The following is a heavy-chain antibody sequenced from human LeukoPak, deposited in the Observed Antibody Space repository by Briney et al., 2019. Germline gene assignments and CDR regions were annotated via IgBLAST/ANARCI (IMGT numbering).Heavy chain of an antibody. CDR2: ISSSRSYI. Sequence: GGSLRLSCAASGFTFSSYSMNWVRQAPGKGLEWVSSISSSRSYIYYADSVKGRFTISRDNAKNSLYLQMNSLRAEDTAVYYCARVGYCSGGSCPFYYWGQGTLVTVSS. D-gene: IGHD2-15*01. CDR1: GFTFSSYS. V-gene: IGHV3-21*01. CDR3: ARVGYCSGGSCPFYY. J-gene: IGHJ4*02.